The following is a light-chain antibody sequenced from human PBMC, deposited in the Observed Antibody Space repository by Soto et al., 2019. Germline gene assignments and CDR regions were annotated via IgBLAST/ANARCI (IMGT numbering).Light chain of an antibody. CDR2: DAS. V-gene: IGKV1-5*01. Sequence: DIQMTQSPSTLSSSVGDRVTITCRASQSISSWLAWYQQKPGKAPKLLIYDASSLESGVPSRFSGSGSGTEFTLTISSLQPDDFSTYYCQQSNSYSPGFGGGTKVEIK. CDR3: QQSNSYSPG. CDR1: QSISSW. J-gene: IGKJ4*01.